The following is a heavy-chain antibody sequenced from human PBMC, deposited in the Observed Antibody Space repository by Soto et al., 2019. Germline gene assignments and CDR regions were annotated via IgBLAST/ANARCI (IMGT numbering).Heavy chain of an antibody. V-gene: IGHV4-31*03. Sequence: QVQLQESGPGLVKPSQTLSLTCTVSGGSISSGGYYWSWIRQHPGKGLEWIGYIYYSGSTYYNPSLKSRVTISVDTSKNQFSLKLSSVTAADTAVYYCARDGSRWRWLQKYNWFDPWGQGTLVTVSS. CDR3: ARDGSRWRWLQKYNWFDP. CDR1: GGSISSGGYY. D-gene: IGHD2-21*01. J-gene: IGHJ5*02. CDR2: IYYSGST.